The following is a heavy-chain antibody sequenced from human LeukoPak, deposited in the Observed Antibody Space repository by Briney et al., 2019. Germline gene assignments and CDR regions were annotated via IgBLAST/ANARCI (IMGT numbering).Heavy chain of an antibody. Sequence: SETVSLTCAVYGGSFSGYCWSWIRQPPGKGREWMGEINHSGSTSYNPSLKSRTTISVDTSKNHFSLKLSSVTAADTAVYYCARGLSGYCSGGSCYLGIYFQHGGQGNLVIVSS. CDR2: INHSGST. V-gene: IGHV4-34*01. J-gene: IGHJ1*01. CDR3: ARGLSGYCSGGSCYLGIYFQH. D-gene: IGHD2-15*01. CDR1: GGSFSGYC.